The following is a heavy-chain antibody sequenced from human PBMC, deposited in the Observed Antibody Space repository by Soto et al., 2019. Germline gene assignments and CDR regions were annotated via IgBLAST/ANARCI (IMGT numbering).Heavy chain of an antibody. CDR1: GVSISSYY. Sequence: PSETLSLTCTVSGVSISSYYWNWIRQPPGKELEWIGYIYYSGNTNYNPSLKSRVTISVDTSKNQFSLKLSSVTAADTAVYYCAGTLSSSWLRTFDYWGRGTLVTVSS. CDR2: IYYSGNT. V-gene: IGHV4-59*01. D-gene: IGHD6-13*01. CDR3: AGTLSSSWLRTFDY. J-gene: IGHJ4*02.